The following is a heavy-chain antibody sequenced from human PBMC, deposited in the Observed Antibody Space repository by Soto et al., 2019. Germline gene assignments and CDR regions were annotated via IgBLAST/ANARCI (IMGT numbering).Heavy chain of an antibody. CDR3: ARDGAAAGPEYFQH. V-gene: IGHV3-33*01. Sequence: PGGSLRLSCAASGFTFSSYGMHWVRQAPGKGLEWVAVIWYDGSNKYYADSVKGRFTISRDNSKNTLYLQMNSLRAEDTAVYYCARDGAAAGPEYFQHWGQGTLVTVSS. D-gene: IGHD6-13*01. CDR2: IWYDGSNK. J-gene: IGHJ1*01. CDR1: GFTFSSYG.